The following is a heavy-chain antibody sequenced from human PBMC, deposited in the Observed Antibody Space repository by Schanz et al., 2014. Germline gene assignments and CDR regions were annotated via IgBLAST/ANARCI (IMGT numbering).Heavy chain of an antibody. CDR3: VIDIQRELLRDDHYYGMVV. Sequence: QVVLMESGGGVVRPGRSVRLSCVASGFTFRSYGMHWVRQAPGKGLEWVAVVCYDGSKKYYADSVKGRFTTSRDNSKNTMYLQMNSLRAEDTAVFYCVIDIQRELLRDDHYYGMVVWGQGTRVTVSS. CDR2: VCYDGSKK. V-gene: IGHV3-33*08. D-gene: IGHD1-26*01. CDR1: GFTFRSYG. J-gene: IGHJ6*02.